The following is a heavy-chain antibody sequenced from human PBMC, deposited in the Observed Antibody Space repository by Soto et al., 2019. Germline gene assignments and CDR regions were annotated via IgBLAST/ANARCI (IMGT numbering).Heavy chain of an antibody. J-gene: IGHJ4*02. CDR3: ARGGAHYYDSSGYYDY. CDR1: GYTFTSYA. D-gene: IGHD3-22*01. V-gene: IGHV1-3*01. CDR2: INAGNGNT. Sequence: QVQLVQSGAEVKKPGASVKVSCKASGYTFTSYAMHWVRQAPGQRLEWMGWINAGNGNTKYSQKFQGRVTITRDTSASTAYMELSSLRSEDTAVYYCARGGAHYYDSSGYYDYWGQGTLVTVSS.